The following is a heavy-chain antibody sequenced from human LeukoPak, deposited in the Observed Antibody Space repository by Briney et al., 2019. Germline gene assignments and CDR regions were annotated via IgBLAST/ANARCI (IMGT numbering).Heavy chain of an antibody. CDR2: IYYSGST. CDR1: GGSISSSSYY. D-gene: IGHD3-3*01. V-gene: IGHV4-39*02. Sequence: SETLSLTCTVSGGSISSSSYYWGWIRQPPGKGLEWIGSIYYSGSTYYNPSLKSRVTISVDTSKNQLSLKLSSVTAADTAVYYCAREEQSLRFLEWFYSNDAFDIWGQGTMVTVSS. J-gene: IGHJ3*02. CDR3: AREEQSLRFLEWFYSNDAFDI.